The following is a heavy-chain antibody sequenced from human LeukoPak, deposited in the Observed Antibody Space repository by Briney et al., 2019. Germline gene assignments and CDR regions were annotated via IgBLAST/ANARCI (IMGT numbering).Heavy chain of an antibody. CDR1: GYTFTYYG. V-gene: IGHV1-18*01. J-gene: IGHJ4*02. CDR3: ARAGATLTRLFDF. D-gene: IGHD4-11*01. CDR2: ISGSNGNT. Sequence: GASVKVSCKASGYTFTYYGVSWVRQAPGQGLEWMGWISGSNGNTNYEQKVQGRVTMTTDTSTSTAYMELRSLRSDDTAVYYCARAGATLTRLFDFWGQGTLVTVSS.